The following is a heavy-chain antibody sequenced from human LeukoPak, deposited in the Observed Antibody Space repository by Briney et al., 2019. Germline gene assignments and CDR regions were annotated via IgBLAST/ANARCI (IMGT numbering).Heavy chain of an antibody. D-gene: IGHD2-2*01. CDR2: INANSGAT. CDR3: TKGLSTGWFDP. Sequence: ASVKVSCKASGYTFTGYYMHWVRQAPGQWLEWMGWINANSGATNYAQNFQGRVTMTRDTSISAAYMDLSRLRSDDTAVYYCTKGLSTGWFDPWGQGTLVTVSS. J-gene: IGHJ5*02. V-gene: IGHV1-2*02. CDR1: GYTFTGYY.